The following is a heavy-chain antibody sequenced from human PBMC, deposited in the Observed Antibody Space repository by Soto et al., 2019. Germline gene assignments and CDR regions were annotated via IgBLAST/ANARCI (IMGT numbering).Heavy chain of an antibody. D-gene: IGHD2-8*01. CDR1: GGSISSHY. J-gene: IGHJ1*01. CDR3: ARGRARRYFRVYFNL. CDR2: MYYSGST. V-gene: IGHV4-59*11. Sequence: PSETLSLTCTVSGGSISSHYWSWIRQPPGEGLEWIGNMYYSGSTNYNPSLRSRVIISGDASKTQFSLKLNSVTAADTAVSYCARGRARRYFRVYFNLWAQASLVTFS.